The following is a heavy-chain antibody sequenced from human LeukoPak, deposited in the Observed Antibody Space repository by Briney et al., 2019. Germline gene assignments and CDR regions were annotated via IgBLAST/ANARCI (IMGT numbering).Heavy chain of an antibody. CDR2: INHSGST. CDR1: GGSFSGYY. CDR3: ARVGYEAWREYSDPFDY. J-gene: IGHJ4*02. Sequence: KPSETLSLTCAVYGGSFSGYYWSWIRQPPGKGLEWIGEINHSGSTNYNPSLKSRVTISVDTSKNQFSLKLSSVTAADTAVYYCARVGYEAWREYSDPFDYWGQGTLVTVSS. D-gene: IGHD4-17*01. V-gene: IGHV4-34*01.